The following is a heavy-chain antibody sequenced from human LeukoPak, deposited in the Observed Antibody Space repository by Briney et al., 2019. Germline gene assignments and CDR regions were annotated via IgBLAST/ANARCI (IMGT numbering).Heavy chain of an antibody. CDR1: GFTFYTYS. V-gene: IGHV3-23*01. CDR2: ITGGGRGT. Sequence: GGSLRLSCAASGFTFYTYSMNWVRQAPGKGLEWVSTITGGGRGTYYVDSVKGRFTISRDNSKNTLYLQMNSLRAEDTAVYFCAIHRPGTSLAVAGTGDYWGQGTLVTVSS. J-gene: IGHJ4*02. D-gene: IGHD6-19*01. CDR3: AIHRPGTSLAVAGTGDY.